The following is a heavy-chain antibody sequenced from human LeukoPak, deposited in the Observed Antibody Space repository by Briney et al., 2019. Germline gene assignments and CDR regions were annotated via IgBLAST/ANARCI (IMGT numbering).Heavy chain of an antibody. Sequence: GGSLRLSCTASGFTFSTYWMHWVRQAPGKGLVWVSRLNTDGNTKFYADSVKGRFTISRDNTKNTLYLQMNSLRADDTAVYYCVRDLSGQSDYWGKGTLVTVSS. CDR1: GFTFSTYW. CDR2: LNTDGNTK. V-gene: IGHV3-74*01. J-gene: IGHJ4*02. D-gene: IGHD3-10*01. CDR3: VRDLSGQSDY.